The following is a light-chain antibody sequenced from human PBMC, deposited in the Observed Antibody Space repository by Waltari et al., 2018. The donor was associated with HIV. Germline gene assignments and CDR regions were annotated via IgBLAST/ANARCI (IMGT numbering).Light chain of an antibody. CDR2: GVS. J-gene: IGKJ2*01. Sequence: DIVLTQYPGTLSLSPGERATLSCRASQRVSSSYLAWYQQKPGQAPRLFIYGVSSRATGVPDRFSGSGSGTDFTLTISRLEPEDFAVYYCQQYGSSPYTFGQGTKLEIK. CDR1: QRVSSSY. CDR3: QQYGSSPYT. V-gene: IGKV3-20*01.